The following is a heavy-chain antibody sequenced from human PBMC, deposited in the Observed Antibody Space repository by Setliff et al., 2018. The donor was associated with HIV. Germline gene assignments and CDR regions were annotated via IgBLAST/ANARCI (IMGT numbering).Heavy chain of an antibody. J-gene: IGHJ4*02. D-gene: IGHD2-21*02. CDR2: ISHSGEST. CDR3: ARPQFPVTAYFEF. V-gene: IGHV3-11*04. CDR1: GFTFSDFY. Sequence: LRLSCVASGFTFSDFYMAWLRQSPGKGLEWISYISHSGESTYYADSVRGRFTVSRDNAKNSLFLQLNSLRDDDTAVYFCARPQFPVTAYFEFWGQGTLVTVSS.